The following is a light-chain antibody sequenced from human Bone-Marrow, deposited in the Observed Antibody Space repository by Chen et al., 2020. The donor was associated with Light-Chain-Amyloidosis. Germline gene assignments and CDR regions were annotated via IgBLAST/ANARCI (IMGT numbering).Light chain of an antibody. V-gene: IGLV3-21*02. CDR1: NIGSTS. CDR2: DDS. Sequence: SYVLTQPSSVSVAPGQTAPIACGGNNIGSTSVHWYQQTPGQAPLLVVYDDSDRPSGIPERSSGSNSGNTATLTISRVEAGDEADYYCQVWDRSSDRPVFGGGTKLTVL. CDR3: QVWDRSSDRPV. J-gene: IGLJ3*02.